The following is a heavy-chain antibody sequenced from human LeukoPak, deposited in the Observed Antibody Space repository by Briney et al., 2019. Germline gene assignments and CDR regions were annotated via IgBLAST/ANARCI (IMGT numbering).Heavy chain of an antibody. J-gene: IGHJ5*02. V-gene: IGHV1-2*02. CDR2: INPNSGGT. CDR1: GYTFTGYY. D-gene: IGHD3-10*01. CDR3: ARGRRIKYYYGSGSYYPNWFDP. Sequence: ASVKVSCKASGYTFTGYYMHWVRQAPGQGLEWMGWINPNSGGTNYAQKFQGRVTMTRDTSISTAYMELSRLRSDDTAVCYCARGRRIKYYYGSGSYYPNWFDPWGQGTLVTVSS.